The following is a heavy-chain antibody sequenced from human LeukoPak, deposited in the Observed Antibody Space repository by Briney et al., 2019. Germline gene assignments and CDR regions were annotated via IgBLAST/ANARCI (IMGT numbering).Heavy chain of an antibody. CDR2: IYHSGST. D-gene: IGHD5-12*01. J-gene: IGHJ4*02. V-gene: IGHV4-38-2*01. Sequence: SETLSLTCAVSGYSISSGYNWGWIRQPPGKGLEWIGSIYHSGSTYYNPSLKSRVTISVDTSKNQFSLKLSSVTAADTAVYYCSSACYHCLVDYWGQGTLVTVSS. CDR1: GYSISSGYN. CDR3: SSACYHCLVDY.